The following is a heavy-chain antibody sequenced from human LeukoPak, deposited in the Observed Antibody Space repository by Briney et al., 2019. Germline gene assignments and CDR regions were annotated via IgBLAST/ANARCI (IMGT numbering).Heavy chain of an antibody. CDR2: IYYSGST. V-gene: IGHV4-59*01. Sequence: PSETLSLTCTVSGGSISSYYWSWIRQPPGKGLEWIGYIYYSGSTNYNPSLKSRVTISVDTSKNQFSLKLSSVTAADTAVYYCARDRKGYYYDLWGQGTLVTVSS. D-gene: IGHD6-13*01. CDR1: GGSISSYY. CDR3: ARDRKGYYYDL. J-gene: IGHJ4*02.